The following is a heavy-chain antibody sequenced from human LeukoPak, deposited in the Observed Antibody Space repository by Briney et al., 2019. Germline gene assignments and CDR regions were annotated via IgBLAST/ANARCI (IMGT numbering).Heavy chain of an antibody. D-gene: IGHD6-13*01. CDR3: ARGRGSSWYYFDS. Sequence: SETLSLTCTVSGDSISSSSSYWGWIRQPPGKGLEWIGNIYYSGTTYSNPSLKSRVTISIDTSKNQFSLNLSSVTAADTAVYYCARGRGSSWYYFDSWGQGTLVTVSS. CDR1: GDSISSSSSY. J-gene: IGHJ4*02. CDR2: IYYSGTT. V-gene: IGHV4-39*07.